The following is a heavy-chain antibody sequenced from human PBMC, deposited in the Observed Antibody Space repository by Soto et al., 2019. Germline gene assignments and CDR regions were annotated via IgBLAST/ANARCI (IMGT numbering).Heavy chain of an antibody. J-gene: IGHJ4*02. CDR1: GGSISSGGYS. D-gene: IGHD6-19*01. Sequence: QVQLQESGPGLVKPSQTLSLTCTVSGGSISSGGYSCSWLRQHPGKGLEWIGYIFDSGTTYYNPSLKSRVTISVDPSKSQFSLRLTSVTATDTAVYYCASQASGWYPDYWGQGTLVTVSS. CDR2: IFDSGTT. CDR3: ASQASGWYPDY. V-gene: IGHV4-31*03.